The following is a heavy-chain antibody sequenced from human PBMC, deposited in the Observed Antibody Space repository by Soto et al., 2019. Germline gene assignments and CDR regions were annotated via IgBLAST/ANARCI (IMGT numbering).Heavy chain of an antibody. D-gene: IGHD6-19*01. CDR2: IWYDGSNK. J-gene: IGHJ4*02. Sequence: GGSLRLSCAASGFTFSSYGMHWVRQAPGKGLEWVAVIWYDGSNKYYADSVKGRFTISRDNSKNTLYLQMNSLRAEDTAVYYCARVFGGTSGWYFDYWGQGTLVTVSS. CDR1: GFTFSSYG. V-gene: IGHV3-33*01. CDR3: ARVFGGTSGWYFDY.